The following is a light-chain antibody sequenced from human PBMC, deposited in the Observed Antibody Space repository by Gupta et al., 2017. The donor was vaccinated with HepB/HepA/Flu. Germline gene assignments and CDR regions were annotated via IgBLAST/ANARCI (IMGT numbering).Light chain of an antibody. V-gene: IGLV8-61*01. Sequence: QTVVTQEPSFSVSPGGTVTLTCVLSSGSVSTNYYPSWYQQTPGQAPRTLIYSTNTRSSGVPDRFSGSILGNKAALTITGAQADDESDYYCVLYMGSGSWVFGGGTKLTVL. CDR1: SGSVSTNYY. CDR3: VLYMGSGSWV. CDR2: STN. J-gene: IGLJ3*02.